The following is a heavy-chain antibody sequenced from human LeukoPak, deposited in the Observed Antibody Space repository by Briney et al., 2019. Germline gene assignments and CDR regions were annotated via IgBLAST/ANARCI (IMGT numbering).Heavy chain of an antibody. V-gene: IGHV3-30*03. D-gene: IGHD6-13*01. CDR3: ASRYSSSWYYFDY. Sequence: PGGSLRLSCAASGFTFSSYGMPWVRQAPGKGLEWVAVISYDGSNKYYADSVKGRFTISRDNSKNTLYLQMNSLRAEDTAVYYCASRYSSSWYYFDYWGQGTLVTVSS. CDR1: GFTFSSYG. CDR2: ISYDGSNK. J-gene: IGHJ4*02.